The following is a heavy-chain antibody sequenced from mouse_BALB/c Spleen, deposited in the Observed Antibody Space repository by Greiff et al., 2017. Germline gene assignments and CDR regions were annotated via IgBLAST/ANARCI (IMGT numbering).Heavy chain of an antibody. V-gene: IGHV1-55*01. J-gene: IGHJ1*01. D-gene: IGHD2-4*01. CDR1: GYTFTSYW. CDR3: TRGNYDYAPGYFDV. Sequence: QVQLQQSGTVLARPGASVKMSCKASGYTFTSYWMHWVKQRPGQGLEWIGNIYPGSGSTNYDEKFKSKATLTVDTSSSTAYMQLSSLTSEDSAVYYCTRGNYDYAPGYFDVWGAGTTVTVSS. CDR2: IYPGSGST.